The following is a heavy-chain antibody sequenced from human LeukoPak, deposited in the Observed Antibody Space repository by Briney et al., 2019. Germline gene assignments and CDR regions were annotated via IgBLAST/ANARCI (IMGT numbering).Heavy chain of an antibody. V-gene: IGHV1-46*01. CDR1: GYTFTGYY. J-gene: IGHJ5*02. CDR3: ARVEVDWNGRWFDP. Sequence: ASVKLSCKASGYTFTGYYMHWVRHAPAQGLEWKGIINPSGGSTSYAQKCQGRVTMTRDASTSTVYMELSSLRSEDTAVYYCARVEVDWNGRWFDPWGQGTLVTVT. D-gene: IGHD1-1*01. CDR2: INPSGGST.